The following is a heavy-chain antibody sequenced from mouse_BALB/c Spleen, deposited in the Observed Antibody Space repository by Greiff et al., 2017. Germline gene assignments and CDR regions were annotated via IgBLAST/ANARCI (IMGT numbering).Heavy chain of an antibody. Sequence: VQLKESGPGLVKPSQSLSLTCTVTGYSITSDYAWNWIRQFPGNKLEWMGYISYSGSTSYNPSLKSRISITRDTSKNQFFLQLNSVTTEDTATYYCARGRRGFDYWGQGTTLTVSS. CDR3: ARGRRGFDY. V-gene: IGHV3-2*02. CDR1: GYSITSDYA. J-gene: IGHJ2*01. CDR2: ISYSGST.